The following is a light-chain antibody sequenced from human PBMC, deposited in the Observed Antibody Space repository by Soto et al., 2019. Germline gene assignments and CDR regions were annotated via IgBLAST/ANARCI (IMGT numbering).Light chain of an antibody. J-gene: IGKJ4*02. Sequence: EIVLTQSPGTLSLSTGERATLACRASQSVSSSYLAWYQQKPGQATRLLIYGASSRATGIPDRFSGSGSGTEFTLTISSLQPEDLAIYYCQQYNNWYLTFGGGTKVDIK. CDR3: QQYNNWYLT. CDR2: GAS. V-gene: IGKV3-20*01. CDR1: QSVSSSY.